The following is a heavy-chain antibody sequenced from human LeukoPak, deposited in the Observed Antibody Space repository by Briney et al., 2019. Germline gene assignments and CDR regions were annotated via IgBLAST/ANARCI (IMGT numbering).Heavy chain of an antibody. CDR2: IYYSGST. J-gene: IGHJ3*02. D-gene: IGHD3-22*01. CDR3: ARHWTEDSSGYYPFDI. V-gene: IGHV4-59*08. CDR1: GGSISSYY. Sequence: KPSETLSLTCTVSGGSISSYYWSWIRQPPGKGLEWIGYIYYSGSTNYNPSLKSRVAISVDTSKNQFSLKLSSVTAADTAVYYCARHWTEDSSGYYPFDIWGKGTMVTVSS.